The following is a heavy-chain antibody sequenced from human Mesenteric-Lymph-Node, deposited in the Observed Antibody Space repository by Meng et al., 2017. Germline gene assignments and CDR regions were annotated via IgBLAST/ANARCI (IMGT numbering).Heavy chain of an antibody. CDR1: GGTCSSYA. CDR2: IIPIFGTA. Sequence: QGQLVQSGGEVKKSWFSVKVSCNAYGGTCSSYAISWVRQAPGQGLEWMGGIIPIFGTANYAQKFQGRVTITADESTSTAYMELSSLRSEDTAVYYCARSSYGEQNRKFDYWGQGTLVTVSS. D-gene: IGHD4-17*01. V-gene: IGHV1-69*01. CDR3: ARSSYGEQNRKFDY. J-gene: IGHJ4*02.